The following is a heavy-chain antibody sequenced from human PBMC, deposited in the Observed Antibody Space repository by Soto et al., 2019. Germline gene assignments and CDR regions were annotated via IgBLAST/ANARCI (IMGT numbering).Heavy chain of an antibody. CDR3: VRMTFYYDSSGFYENWFDP. CDR2: ISTYNGNT. CDR1: GYTFTSYG. Sequence: ASVKVSCKASGYTFTSYGISWVRQTPGQGLEWMGWISTYNGNTKYAQKVQGRVTMTTETSTSTAYMELRSLRSDDTAVYYCVRMTFYYDSSGFYENWFDPWGQGTLVTVSS. J-gene: IGHJ5*02. D-gene: IGHD3-22*01. V-gene: IGHV1-18*01.